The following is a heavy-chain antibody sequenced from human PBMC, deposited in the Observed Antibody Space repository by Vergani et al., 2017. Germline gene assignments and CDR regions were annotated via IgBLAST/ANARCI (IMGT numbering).Heavy chain of an antibody. CDR2: IRNGNT. CDR3: ARLFRVAGTDNCFDP. Sequence: QVQLVQSGAEVKKPGASVKVSCKASGYTFSNYGVSWVRQAPGQGLEWMGWIRNGNTNYAQKVQDRVTMTADTPTRTAYMELRSLSSDDTAVYYCARLFRVAGTDNCFDPWGQGTLVTVSS. CDR1: GYTFSNYG. V-gene: IGHV1-18*04. D-gene: IGHD6-19*01. J-gene: IGHJ5*02.